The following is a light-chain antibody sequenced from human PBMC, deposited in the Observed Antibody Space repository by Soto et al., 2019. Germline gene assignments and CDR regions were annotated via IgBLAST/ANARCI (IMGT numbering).Light chain of an antibody. CDR1: QRVLYNSNKRNY. CDR3: QQHYSTPLT. CDR2: WAS. V-gene: IGKV4-1*01. J-gene: IGKJ5*01. Sequence: DILMTQSPDSLAVSLGERATINCKSSQRVLYNSNKRNYLAWYQQKAGQPPKLLIYWASTRESGVPDRFSGSGSGTDFTLTISSLQAEDVAVYYCQQHYSTPLTFGQGTRLEIK.